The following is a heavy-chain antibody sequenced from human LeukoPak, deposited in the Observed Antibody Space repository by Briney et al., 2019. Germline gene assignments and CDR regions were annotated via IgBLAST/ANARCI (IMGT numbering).Heavy chain of an antibody. CDR2: IYYSGST. Sequence: SETLSLTCTVSGGSISSYYWSWIRQPPGKGLEWIGYIYYSGSTNYNPSLKSRVTISVDKSKNQFSLKLSSVTAADTAVYYCARDLDSSGFFDYWGQGTLVTVSS. CDR1: GGSISSYY. CDR3: ARDLDSSGFFDY. V-gene: IGHV4-59*12. D-gene: IGHD6-19*01. J-gene: IGHJ4*02.